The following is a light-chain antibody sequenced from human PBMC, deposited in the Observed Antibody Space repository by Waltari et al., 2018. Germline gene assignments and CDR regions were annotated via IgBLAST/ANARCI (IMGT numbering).Light chain of an antibody. CDR2: AAS. CDR1: QDISTY. J-gene: IGKJ2*01. Sequence: DIQLTQSPTFLSASVGDRVTITCRASQDISTYLVWYQQKLGEAPSLLIYAASALYSGVPSRFSGSGSGTEFTLTISSLQAEDFGTYYCQQFTSYPYTFGQGTKLEIK. V-gene: IGKV1-9*01. CDR3: QQFTSYPYT.